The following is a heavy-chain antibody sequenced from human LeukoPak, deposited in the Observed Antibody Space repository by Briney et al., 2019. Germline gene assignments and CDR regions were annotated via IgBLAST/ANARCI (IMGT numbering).Heavy chain of an antibody. V-gene: IGHV3-74*01. CDR1: GFTFSSYW. CDR3: ARGPTIFEVYGEGAFDI. CDR2: INSDGSST. J-gene: IGHJ3*02. D-gene: IGHD3-3*01. Sequence: GGSLRLSCAASGFTFSSYWMHWVRQAPGKGLVWVSRINSDGSSTSYADSVKGRFTISRDNAKNTLYLQMNSLRAEGTAVYYCARGPTIFEVYGEGAFDIWGQGTMVTVSS.